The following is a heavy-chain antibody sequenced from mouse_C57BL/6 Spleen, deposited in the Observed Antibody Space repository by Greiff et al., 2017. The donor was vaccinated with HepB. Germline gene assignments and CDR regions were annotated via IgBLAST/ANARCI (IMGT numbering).Heavy chain of an antibody. CDR1: GYTFTSYT. D-gene: IGHD1-1*01. V-gene: IGHV1-4*01. J-gene: IGHJ3*01. CDR2: INPSSGYT. Sequence: VQLQQSGAELARPGASVKMSCKASGYTFTSYTMHWVKQRPGQGLEWIGYINPSSGYTKYNQKFKDKATLTADKSSSTAYMQLSSLTSEDSAVYYCARGDGSSQAWFAYWGQGTLVTVSA. CDR3: ARGDGSSQAWFAY.